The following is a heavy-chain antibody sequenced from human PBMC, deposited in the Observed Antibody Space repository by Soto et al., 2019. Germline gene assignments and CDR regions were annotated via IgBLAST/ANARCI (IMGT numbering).Heavy chain of an antibody. D-gene: IGHD3-22*01. CDR3: ARDLVVGVTDY. CDR2: IYYGGST. J-gene: IGHJ4*02. V-gene: IGHV4-31*03. Sequence: QVQLQESGPGLVKPSQTLSLTCTVSGGSISSGGYYWSWIRQHPGKGLEWIGYIYYGGSTYYNPSLKSRVTISIDTSKNQLALKLSSVPAADTAVYYCARDLVVGVTDYWGQGTLVTVSS. CDR1: GGSISSGGYY.